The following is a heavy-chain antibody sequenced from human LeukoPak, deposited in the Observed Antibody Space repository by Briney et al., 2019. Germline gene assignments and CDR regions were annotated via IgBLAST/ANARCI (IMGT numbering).Heavy chain of an antibody. CDR2: ISGSGGST. V-gene: IGHV3-23*01. Sequence: GGSLRLSCAASGFTFSSYAMSWVRQAPGKGLEWVSAISGSGGSTYYADSVKGRFTISRDNAKNSLYLQMNSLRAEDMALYYCAKDKVGYCSSTSCSPGYFDLWGRGTLVTVSS. CDR1: GFTFSSYA. J-gene: IGHJ2*01. D-gene: IGHD2-2*01. CDR3: AKDKVGYCSSTSCSPGYFDL.